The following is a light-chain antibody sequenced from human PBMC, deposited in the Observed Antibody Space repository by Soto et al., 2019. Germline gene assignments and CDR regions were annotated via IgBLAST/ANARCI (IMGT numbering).Light chain of an antibody. Sequence: QAVLTQSPSASASVGVSVKLTCTLGSGYSTYAIAWHQQQSEKGPRFLMKINYDGTHSKGDGFFDRFSGSSSGAERHLTISGLQSEDQADYYCQSLGTGIQVFGGGTKLTVL. CDR2: INYDGTH. CDR1: SGYSTYA. V-gene: IGLV4-69*01. J-gene: IGLJ3*02. CDR3: QSLGTGIQV.